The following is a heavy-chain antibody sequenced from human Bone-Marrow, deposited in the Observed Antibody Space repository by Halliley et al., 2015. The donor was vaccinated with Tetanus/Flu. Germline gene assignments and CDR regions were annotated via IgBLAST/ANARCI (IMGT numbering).Heavy chain of an antibody. D-gene: IGHD3-22*01. V-gene: IGHV3-33*01. Sequence: SLRLSCAASGFTFRNYGMHWVRQAPGKGLEWVAVIWYDGSNQYYTDSVKGRFTISRDNSKNTLYLQMNSLRAEDTAVYYCARTYYYDNSATYNDALDIWGQGTMVTVSS. CDR1: GFTFRNYG. CDR3: ARTYYYDNSATYNDALDI. CDR2: IWYDGSNQ. J-gene: IGHJ3*02.